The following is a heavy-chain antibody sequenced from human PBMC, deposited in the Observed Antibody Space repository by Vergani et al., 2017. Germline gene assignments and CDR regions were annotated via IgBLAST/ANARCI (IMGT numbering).Heavy chain of an antibody. J-gene: IGHJ5*02. CDR3: VRGGTFDWLST. CDR2: ITPQNGGT. CDR1: GYYFTDNY. Sequence: QVQLVQSGAEVKKPGAAVKVSCKASGYYFTDNYLHWVRQAPGQGLEWMGRITPQNGGTQYAEKFKGRVTMTSDTSITTAYMELTSLTSDDTAVYYCVRGGTFDWLSTWGQGTLVTVSS. V-gene: IGHV1-2*02. D-gene: IGHD3-9*01.